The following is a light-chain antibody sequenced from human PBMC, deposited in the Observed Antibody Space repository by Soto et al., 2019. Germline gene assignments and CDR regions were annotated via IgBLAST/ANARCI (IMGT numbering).Light chain of an antibody. V-gene: IGLV3-25*02. J-gene: IGLJ3*02. CDR3: QSADSRGSWV. CDR1: ELTKQH. Sequence: SYELTQPSSVSVSPGQTARITWSGDELTKQHAHWYQQKPGQAPVRLIYRDTERPSGIPDRFSGSSSGTTVTLTISAAQAEDEADYYCQSADSRGSWVFGGGTKLTAL. CDR2: RDT.